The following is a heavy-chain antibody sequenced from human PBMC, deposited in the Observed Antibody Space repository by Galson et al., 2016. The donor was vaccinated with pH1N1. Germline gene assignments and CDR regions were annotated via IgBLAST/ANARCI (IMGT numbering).Heavy chain of an antibody. CDR2: ILYDGTNE. J-gene: IGHJ4*02. CDR1: GFTFTSHA. D-gene: IGHD5-12*01. Sequence: SLRLSCAASGFTFTSHAMHWVRQAPGKGLEWVAVILYDGTNEYYAGSVKGRFTISRDKTQSTVYLQMNSLRTEDTAVYYCARDSEYSGHEGFHWAQGTLVIVSS. V-gene: IGHV3-30*04. CDR3: ARDSEYSGHEGFH.